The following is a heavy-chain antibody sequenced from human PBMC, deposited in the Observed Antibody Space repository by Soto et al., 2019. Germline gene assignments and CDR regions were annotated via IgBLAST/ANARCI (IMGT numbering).Heavy chain of an antibody. CDR2: ISYDGSKK. CDR3: AKGLKRWLQLDAFDI. Sequence: QVQLVESGGGVVQPGRSLRLSCAASGFTFSSYGMHWVRQAPGKGLEWVAVISYDGSKKYYADSVKGRFTISRDNSKNTLYLQMNSLRAEDTAVYYCAKGLKRWLQLDAFDIWGQGTMVTVSS. V-gene: IGHV3-30*18. J-gene: IGHJ3*02. D-gene: IGHD5-12*01. CDR1: GFTFSSYG.